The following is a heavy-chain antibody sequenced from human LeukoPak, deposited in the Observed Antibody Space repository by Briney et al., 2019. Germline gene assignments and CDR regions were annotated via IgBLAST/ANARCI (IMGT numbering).Heavy chain of an antibody. CDR3: NTGLRGYDFFFDY. V-gene: IGHV3-15*01. CDR2: IKSKTDGCTT. D-gene: IGHD5-12*01. J-gene: IGHJ4*02. Sequence: GGSLRLSCVASGFTFSNAWMSWVRRAPGKGLEWVGRIKSKTDGCTTDYAAPGKGRFTISRDDSKKTLYLQMNNLKTEDTAVYYCNTGLRGYDFFFDYWGQGTLVPVSS. CDR1: GFTFSNAW.